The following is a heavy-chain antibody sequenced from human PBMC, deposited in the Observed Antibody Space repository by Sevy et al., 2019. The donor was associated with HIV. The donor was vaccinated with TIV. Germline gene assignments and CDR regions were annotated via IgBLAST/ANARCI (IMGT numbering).Heavy chain of an antibody. D-gene: IGHD3-16*01. V-gene: IGHV1-18*01. Sequence: ASVKVSCRASGYTFTTYGIGWVRQAPGQGLEWLGWISVNSGKTKYAAKVRGRVTMTTDTSTNTAYMELRSLRSDDTAVYFCARRGVSSSGGLWFDPWGQGTLVTVSS. CDR2: ISVNSGKT. CDR1: GYTFTTYG. CDR3: ARRGVSSSGGLWFDP. J-gene: IGHJ5*02.